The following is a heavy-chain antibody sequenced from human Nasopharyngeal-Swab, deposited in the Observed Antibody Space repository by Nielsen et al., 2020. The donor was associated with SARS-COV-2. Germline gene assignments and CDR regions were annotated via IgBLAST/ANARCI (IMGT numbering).Heavy chain of an antibody. D-gene: IGHD5-12*01. J-gene: IGHJ2*01. CDR1: GGSFSGYY. V-gene: IGHV4-34*01. CDR3: ARGRKIVAARWYFDL. Sequence: SETLSPTCAVYGGSFSGYYWSWIRQPPGKGLEWIGEINHSGSTNYNPSLKSRVTISVDTSKNQFSLKLSSVTAADTAVYYCARGRKIVAARWYFDLWGRGTLVTVSS. CDR2: INHSGST.